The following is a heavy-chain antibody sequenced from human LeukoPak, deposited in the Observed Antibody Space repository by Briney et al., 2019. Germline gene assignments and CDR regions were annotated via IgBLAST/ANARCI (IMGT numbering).Heavy chain of an antibody. V-gene: IGHV4-34*01. CDR1: GGSFSGYY. Sequence: SETLSLTCAVYGGSFSGYYWSWIRQPPGKGLEWIGSIYYSGSTYYNPSLKSRVTISVDTSKNQFSLKLSSVTAADTAVYYCARDGYYDSSGYYWGYWGQGTPVTVSS. J-gene: IGHJ4*02. D-gene: IGHD3-22*01. CDR2: IYYSGST. CDR3: ARDGYYDSSGYYWGY.